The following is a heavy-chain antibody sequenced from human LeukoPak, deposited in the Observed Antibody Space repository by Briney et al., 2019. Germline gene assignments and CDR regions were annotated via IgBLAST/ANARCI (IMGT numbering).Heavy chain of an antibody. D-gene: IGHD4-11*01. V-gene: IGHV5-51*01. CDR3: ARLNSSVPDY. CDR2: IFPGDSDT. Sequence: GASLKISCKSSGYGFTTYWIGWVRQMPGKGLEWMGTIFPGDSDTRYSPSLQGQVTISADYSINTAYLQWSSLKASDTAMYYCARLNSSVPDYWGQGTLVTVSS. CDR1: GYGFTTYW. J-gene: IGHJ4*02.